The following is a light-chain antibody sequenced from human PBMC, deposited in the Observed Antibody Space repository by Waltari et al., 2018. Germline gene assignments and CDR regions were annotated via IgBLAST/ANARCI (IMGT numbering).Light chain of an antibody. CDR2: WAS. V-gene: IGKV4-1*01. CDR1: QSILYRSNSKNY. CDR3: QQYYETPPT. J-gene: IGKJ2*01. Sequence: DIVLTQAPDSLAVSLGERATINCKSSQSILYRSNSKNYLAWYQQRPGQPPKLLIYWASTRESGVPDRFSGGGSGTDFTLTISSLQAEDVAVYYCQQYYETPPTFGQGTKLEIK.